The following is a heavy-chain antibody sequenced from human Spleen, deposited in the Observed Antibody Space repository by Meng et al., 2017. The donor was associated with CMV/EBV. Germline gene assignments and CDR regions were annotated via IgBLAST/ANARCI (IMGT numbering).Heavy chain of an antibody. CDR2: ISAYNGNT. D-gene: IGHD6-13*01. CDR3: ARDRGYYSSSSPTFDY. V-gene: IGHV1-18*01. J-gene: IGHJ4*02. CDR1: GYTFTSYG. Sequence: SGYTFTSYGISWVRQAPGQGLEWMGWISAYNGNTNYAQKLQGRVTMTTDTSTSTAYMELRSLRSDDTAVYYCARDRGYYSSSSPTFDYWGQGTLVTVSS.